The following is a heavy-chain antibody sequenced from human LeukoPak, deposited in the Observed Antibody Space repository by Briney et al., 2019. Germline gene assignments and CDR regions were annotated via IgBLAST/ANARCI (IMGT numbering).Heavy chain of an antibody. J-gene: IGHJ3*02. CDR2: INHSGST. CDR3: ARAHVVRGVIPCDAFDI. D-gene: IGHD3-10*01. V-gene: IGHV4-34*01. Sequence: PSETLSLTCAVYGGSFSGYYWSWIRQPPGKGLEWIGEINHSGSTNYNPSLKSRVTISVDTSKNQFSLKLSSVTAADTAVYYCARAHVVRGVIPCDAFDIWGKGTMVTVSS. CDR1: GGSFSGYY.